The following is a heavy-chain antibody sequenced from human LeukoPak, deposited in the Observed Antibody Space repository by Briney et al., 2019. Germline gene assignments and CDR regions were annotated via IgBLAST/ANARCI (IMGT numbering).Heavy chain of an antibody. V-gene: IGHV3-48*01. CDR1: GFTFSSYS. J-gene: IGHJ4*02. CDR2: ISSSSSTI. Sequence: GGSLRLSCAASGFTFSSYSMNWVRQAPGKGLEWVSYISSSSSTIYYADSVKGRFTISRDNAKNSLYLQMNSLRAEDTAVYYCARDFWRGDYRGQGTLVTVSS. D-gene: IGHD3-3*01. CDR3: ARDFWRGDY.